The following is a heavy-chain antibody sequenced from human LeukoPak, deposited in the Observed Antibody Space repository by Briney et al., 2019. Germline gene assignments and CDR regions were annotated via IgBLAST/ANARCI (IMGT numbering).Heavy chain of an antibody. J-gene: IGHJ4*02. Sequence: PGGSLRLSCAASGLTFSSYGMTWVRQAPGKGLEWVSAISGSGGSTYYADSAKGRFTISRDNSKNTLYLQMNSLRAEDTAVYYCVKEVGHCSTASCSDYWGQGTLVTVSS. CDR3: VKEVGHCSTASCSDY. V-gene: IGHV3-23*01. CDR1: GLTFSSYG. CDR2: ISGSGGST. D-gene: IGHD2-2*01.